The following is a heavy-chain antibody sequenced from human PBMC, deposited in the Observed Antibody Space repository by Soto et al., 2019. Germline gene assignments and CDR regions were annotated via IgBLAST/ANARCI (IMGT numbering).Heavy chain of an antibody. D-gene: IGHD3-22*01. CDR1: GSTFSIYA. Sequence: GGSLRLSCAASGSTFSIYAMTWVRQSPGKGLEWVSSMSRTGDNTYYADSVKGRFTISRDNSKNTLYLQMNSLRAEDTAIYYCAKDQSNSNPLYYFDFWGPGTLVTVS. CDR3: AKDQSNSNPLYYFDF. J-gene: IGHJ4*02. CDR2: MSRTGDNT. V-gene: IGHV3-23*01.